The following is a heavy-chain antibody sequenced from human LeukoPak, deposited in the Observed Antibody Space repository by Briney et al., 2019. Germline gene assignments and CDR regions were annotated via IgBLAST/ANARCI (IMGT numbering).Heavy chain of an antibody. V-gene: IGHV3-7*01. Sequence: GGSLRLSCAASGFTFSSYWMSWVRQAPGKGLEWVANIKQDGSEKYYVDSVKGRFTISRDNAKNSLYLQMNSLRGEDTAVYYCARVQSGSYYYYYYYYGMDVWGQGTTVTVSS. D-gene: IGHD1-26*01. CDR2: IKQDGSEK. CDR1: GFTFSSYW. CDR3: ARVQSGSYYYYYYYYGMDV. J-gene: IGHJ6*02.